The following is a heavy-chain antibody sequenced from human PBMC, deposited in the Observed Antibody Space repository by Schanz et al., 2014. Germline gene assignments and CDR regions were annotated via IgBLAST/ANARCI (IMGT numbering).Heavy chain of an antibody. J-gene: IGHJ6*02. CDR2: IATSSSTR. Sequence: VQLVESGGGLVQPGGSLRLSCAASGFTFSDHYMNWVRQVPGKGLEWLSYIATSSSTRHYADSVKGRVTISRDNAKNSLYLQLNSLRAEDTAVYYCARDTSYGMDVWGQGTTVTVSS. V-gene: IGHV3-11*04. CDR1: GFTFSDHY. CDR3: ARDTSYGMDV.